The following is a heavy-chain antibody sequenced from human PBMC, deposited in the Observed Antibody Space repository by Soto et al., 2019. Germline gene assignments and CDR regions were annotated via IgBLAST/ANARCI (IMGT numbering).Heavy chain of an antibody. V-gene: IGHV4-39*01. D-gene: IGHD1-26*01. CDR2: FYYSGTT. Sequence: QLQLQESGPGLVKSSETLSLTCTVSGGSISSRSYHWGWIRQPPGKCLEWIGSFYYSGTTYYNPSIKSRVTMSVDTTKNQFSLKRNPETTTETAVYYCVRRVGATPQRFWGQGTLVIVSS. J-gene: IGHJ4*02. CDR3: VRRVGATPQRF. CDR1: GGSISSRSYH.